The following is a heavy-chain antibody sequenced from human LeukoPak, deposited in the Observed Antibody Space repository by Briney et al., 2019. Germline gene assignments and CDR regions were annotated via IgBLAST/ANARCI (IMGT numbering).Heavy chain of an antibody. CDR2: INHSGST. J-gene: IGHJ4*02. V-gene: IGHV4-34*01. CDR1: GGSFSGYY. Sequence: SETLSLTCAVYGGSFSGYYWSWIRQPPGKGLEWIGEINHSGSTNYNPSLKSRVTTSVDTSKNHFSLKLSSVTAADTAVYYCAANSADYNTLGSSYKVWGQGTLVTVSS. D-gene: IGHD3-10*01. CDR3: AANSADYNTLGSSYKV.